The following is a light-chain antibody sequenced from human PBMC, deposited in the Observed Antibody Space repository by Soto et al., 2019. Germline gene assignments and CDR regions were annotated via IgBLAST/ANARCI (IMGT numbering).Light chain of an antibody. CDR2: EVS. J-gene: IGLJ1*01. CDR3: SSYAGSSNV. Sequence: QSALAQPASVSGSPGQSITISCTGTSSDVGGYKYVSWYQQHPGKAPKLMIYEVSNRPSGVSNRFSGSKSGNMASLTISGLQAEDEADYYCSSYAGSSNVFGTGTKVTVL. V-gene: IGLV2-14*01. CDR1: SSDVGGYKY.